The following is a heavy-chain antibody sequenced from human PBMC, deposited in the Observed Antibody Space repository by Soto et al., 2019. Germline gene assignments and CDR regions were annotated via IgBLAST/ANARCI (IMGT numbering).Heavy chain of an antibody. CDR2: IYYSGST. J-gene: IGHJ6*02. D-gene: IGHD3-10*01. CDR1: GGSISSYY. V-gene: IGHV4-59*01. CDR3: ARTTYGPLPLRMDV. Sequence: PSETLSLTCTVSGGSISSYYWSWIRQPPGKGLEWIGYIYYSGSTNYNPSLKSRVTISVDTSKNQFSLKLSSVTAADTAVYYCARTTYGPLPLRMDVWGQGTTVTVSS.